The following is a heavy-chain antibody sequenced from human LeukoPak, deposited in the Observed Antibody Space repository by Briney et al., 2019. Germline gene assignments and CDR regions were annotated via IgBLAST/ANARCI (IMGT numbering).Heavy chain of an antibody. V-gene: IGHV4-61*05. CDR2: IYTSGST. CDR1: GGSISSSSYY. J-gene: IGHJ3*02. D-gene: IGHD6-13*01. CDR3: ARSLQQLVRPDAFDI. Sequence: PSETLSLTCTVSGGSISSSSYYWGWIRQPPGKGLEWIGRIYTSGSTNYNPSLKSRVTMSVDTSKNQFSLKLSSVTAADTAVYYCARSLQQLVRPDAFDIWGQGTMVTVSS.